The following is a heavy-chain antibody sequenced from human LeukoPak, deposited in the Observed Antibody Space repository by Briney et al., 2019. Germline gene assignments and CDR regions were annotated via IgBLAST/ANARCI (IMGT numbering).Heavy chain of an antibody. J-gene: IGHJ4*02. D-gene: IGHD7-27*01. Sequence: ASVKVSCKTSGYTFTNYDINWVRQATGQGLEWIEWMSPNNGNTGYAQKFQGRVTMTRDTSINTAYMELSSLRSEDTAVYYCASNPPRTGDFNYWGQGALVTVSS. CDR3: ASNPPRTGDFNY. CDR1: GYTFTNYD. V-gene: IGHV1-8*01. CDR2: MSPNNGNT.